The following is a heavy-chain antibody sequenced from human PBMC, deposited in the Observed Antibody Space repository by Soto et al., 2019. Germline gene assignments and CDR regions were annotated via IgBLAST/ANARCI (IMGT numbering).Heavy chain of an antibody. CDR3: ARAYSDAFDI. Sequence: QVQLVESGGGLVKPGGSLTLSCAASGFKFSDYYMTWIRQAPGKGLERVSYISSSGSGTYYADSVKGRFTISRDNAKNSLYLRLSSLRAEDTAVYYCARAYSDAFDIWGQGTMVTVSS. V-gene: IGHV3-11*01. CDR2: ISSSGSGT. CDR1: GFKFSDYY. J-gene: IGHJ3*02. D-gene: IGHD2-15*01.